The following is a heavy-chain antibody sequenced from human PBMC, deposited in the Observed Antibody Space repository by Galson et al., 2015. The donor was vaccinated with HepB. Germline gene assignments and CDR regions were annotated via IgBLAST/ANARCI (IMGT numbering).Heavy chain of an antibody. CDR2: VSWNSGSI. CDR1: GFTFDDYA. J-gene: IGHJ4*02. D-gene: IGHD4-11*01. CDR3: AKGHDYSNFPPDY. V-gene: IGHV3-9*01. Sequence: SLRLSCAASGFTFDDYAMHWVRQAPGKGLEWVSGVSWNSGSIGYADSVKGRFTISRDNAKNSLYLQMNSLRAEDTALYYCAKGHDYSNFPPDYWGQGTLVTVSS.